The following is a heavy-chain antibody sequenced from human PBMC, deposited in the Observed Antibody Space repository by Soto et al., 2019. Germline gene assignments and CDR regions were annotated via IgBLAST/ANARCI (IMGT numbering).Heavy chain of an antibody. Sequence: QVQLQESGPGLVKPSQTLSLTCTVSGGSISSGGYYWSWIRQHPGKGLEWIGYIYYSGSTYYNPSLKSRVTISVDTSKNQSSLKLSSVSAAETAVYYCARRGIAAAGMVRSSYYFDYWGQGTLLTVSS. CDR1: GGSISSGGYY. J-gene: IGHJ4*02. D-gene: IGHD6-13*01. V-gene: IGHV4-31*03. CDR2: IYYSGST. CDR3: ARRGIAAAGMVRSSYYFDY.